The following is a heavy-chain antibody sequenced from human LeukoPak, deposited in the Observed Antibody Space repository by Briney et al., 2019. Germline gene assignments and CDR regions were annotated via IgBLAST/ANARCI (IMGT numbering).Heavy chain of an antibody. CDR2: IYPGDSDT. CDR3: ARHADDYGGNSRTVDY. Sequence: GESLKISCKGSGYSFTSYWIGWVRQMPGKGLEWMGIIYPGDSDTRYSPSFQGQVTISADKSISTAYLQWSSLKASDTAMYYCARHADDYGGNSRTVDYWGQGTLVTVSS. J-gene: IGHJ4*02. V-gene: IGHV5-51*01. D-gene: IGHD4-23*01. CDR1: GYSFTSYW.